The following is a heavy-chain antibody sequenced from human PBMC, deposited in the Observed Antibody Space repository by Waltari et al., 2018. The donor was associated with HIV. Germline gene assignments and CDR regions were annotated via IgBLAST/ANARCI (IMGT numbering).Heavy chain of an antibody. CDR1: TFSSYA. Sequence: TFSSYAMNWVRQAPGKGLEWVSYISSSSTTINYADSVKGRFTISRDNAKNLLYLQMSSLRAEDTAVYFCARERFGSSYFGYWGQGTLVTVSS. J-gene: IGHJ4*02. D-gene: IGHD6-6*01. CDR3: ARERFGSSYFGY. V-gene: IGHV3-48*04. CDR2: ISSSSTTI.